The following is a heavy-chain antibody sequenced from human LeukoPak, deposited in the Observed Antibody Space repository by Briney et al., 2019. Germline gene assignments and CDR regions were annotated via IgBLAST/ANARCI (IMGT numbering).Heavy chain of an antibody. Sequence: GGSLRLSCAASGFTYVNHAMSWVRRAPGKGLDWVSGISGSGDRTHYADSVKGRFTISRDNSKNTMYLQMNSLRAEDTVVYYCARDKGVDNSGYYNGFFDFWGQGTLVTVSS. V-gene: IGHV3-23*01. CDR3: ARDKGVDNSGYYNGFFDF. CDR2: ISGSGDRT. J-gene: IGHJ4*02. CDR1: GFTYVNHA. D-gene: IGHD3-22*01.